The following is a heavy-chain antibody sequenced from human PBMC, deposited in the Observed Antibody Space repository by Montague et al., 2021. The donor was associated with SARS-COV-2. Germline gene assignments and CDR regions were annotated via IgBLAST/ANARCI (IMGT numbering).Heavy chain of an antibody. CDR3: VHYASGSYYFQY. Sequence: PGLVKPTQTLTLTCTFSGFSITTSTMGVGWIRQPPGKALEWLALLYWGDEKRFSPSLKSRLTITKDTFKDQVVLRLTNMDPVNTATYYCVHYASGSYYFQYWGQGTLVTVSS. D-gene: IGHD3-10*01. J-gene: IGHJ4*02. V-gene: IGHV2-5*02. CDR2: LYWGDEK. CDR1: GFSITTSTMG.